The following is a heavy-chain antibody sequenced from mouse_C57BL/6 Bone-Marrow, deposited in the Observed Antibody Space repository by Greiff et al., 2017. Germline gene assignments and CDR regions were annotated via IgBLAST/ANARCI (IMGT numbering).Heavy chain of an antibody. Sequence: QVQLQQSGPELVKPGASVKLSCKASGYTFTSYDMNWVKQRPGQGLEWIGWIYPRDGSTKYNEKFKGKATLTVDTSSSTAYMELHSLTSEDSAVYFCARDYGSSYWYFDVWGRGTTVTVSS. J-gene: IGHJ1*03. V-gene: IGHV1-85*01. CDR2: IYPRDGST. CDR3: ARDYGSSYWYFDV. CDR1: GYTFTSYD. D-gene: IGHD1-1*01.